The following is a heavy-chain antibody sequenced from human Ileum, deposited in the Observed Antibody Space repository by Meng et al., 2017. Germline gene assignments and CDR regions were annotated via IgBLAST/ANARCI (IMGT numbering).Heavy chain of an antibody. D-gene: IGHD4-17*01. V-gene: IGHV4-4*07. CDR3: ARQGADYALDF. CDR1: GGSISSSY. J-gene: IGHJ4*02. CDR2: MYPSGTT. Sequence: SETLSLTCTVSGGSISSSYWTWIRQPAGKGLEWIGRMYPSGTTNYNPSLKSRVTMSVDTSKNQFSLKLTSVTAADTAVYYCARQGADYALDFWGQGTLVTVSS.